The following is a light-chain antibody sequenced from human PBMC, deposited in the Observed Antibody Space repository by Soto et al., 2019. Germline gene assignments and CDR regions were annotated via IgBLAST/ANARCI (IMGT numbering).Light chain of an antibody. CDR3: RTWDSRLSAYV. J-gene: IGLJ1*01. V-gene: IGLV1-51*01. Sequence: QAALTQPPSVSAAPGQKVTSSCSGSSSNIVDNYESWYQQLPVTAPDLLIYDNNKRPSVIPDQFSGSKPGTSATLGITGLQTGDEADYYCRTWDSRLSAYVFGSG. CDR1: SSNIVDNY. CDR2: DNN.